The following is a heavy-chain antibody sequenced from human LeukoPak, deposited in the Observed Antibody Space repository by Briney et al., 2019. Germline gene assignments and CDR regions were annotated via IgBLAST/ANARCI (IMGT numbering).Heavy chain of an antibody. V-gene: IGHV1-69*13. Sequence: ASVKVSCKASGYTFTSYGISWVRQAPGQGLEWMGGIIPIFGTANYAQKFQGRVTITADESTSTAYMELSSLRSEDTAVYYCARDSIVHYGGNSAYYFDYWGQGTLVTVSS. CDR1: GYTFTSYG. J-gene: IGHJ4*02. CDR3: ARDSIVHYGGNSAYYFDY. D-gene: IGHD4-23*01. CDR2: IIPIFGTA.